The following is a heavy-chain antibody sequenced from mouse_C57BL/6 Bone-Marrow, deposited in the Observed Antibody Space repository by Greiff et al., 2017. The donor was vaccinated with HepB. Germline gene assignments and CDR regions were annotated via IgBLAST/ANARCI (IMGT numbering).Heavy chain of an antibody. CDR1: GFSLSTSGMG. Sequence: QVTLKESGPGILQSSQTLSLTCSFSGFSLSTSGMGVSWLRQPSGQGLEWLAHIYWDDDKRYNPSLKSRLTISKDTSRNQVFLKITSVDTADTATDYCARYYYSSAMDYWGQGTSVTVSS. J-gene: IGHJ4*01. D-gene: IGHD1-1*01. CDR2: IYWDDDK. CDR3: ARYYYSSAMDY. V-gene: IGHV8-12*01.